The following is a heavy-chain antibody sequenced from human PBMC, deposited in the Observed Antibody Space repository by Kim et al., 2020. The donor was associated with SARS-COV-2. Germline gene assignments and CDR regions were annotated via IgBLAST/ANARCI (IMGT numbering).Heavy chain of an antibody. Sequence: GGSLRLSCAASGFTFSSYAMHWVRQAPGKGLEWVAVISYDGSNKYYADSVKGRFTISRDNSKNTLYLQMNSLRAEDTAVYYCARDGGPISARPGVYWGQG. CDR2: ISYDGSNK. CDR3: ARDGGPISARPGVY. V-gene: IGHV3-30-3*01. J-gene: IGHJ4*02. CDR1: GFTFSSYA. D-gene: IGHD6-6*01.